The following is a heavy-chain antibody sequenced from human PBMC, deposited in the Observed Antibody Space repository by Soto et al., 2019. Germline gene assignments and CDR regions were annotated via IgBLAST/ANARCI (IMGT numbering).Heavy chain of an antibody. V-gene: IGHV3-30*18. CDR3: DKDLGSRGWYGPRSNGFDP. J-gene: IGHJ5*02. CDR1: GFTFSSYG. Sequence: QVQLVESGGGVVQPGRSLRLSCAASGFTFSSYGMHWVRQAPGKGLEWVAVISYDGSNKYYADSVKGRFTISRDNSKNTQYLQMNSMRAEDTAVYYWDKDLGSRGWYGPRSNGFDPWGQGTLVTVSS. CDR2: ISYDGSNK. D-gene: IGHD6-19*01.